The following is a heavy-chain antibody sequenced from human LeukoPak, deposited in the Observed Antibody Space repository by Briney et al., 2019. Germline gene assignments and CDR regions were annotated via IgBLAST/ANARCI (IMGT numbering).Heavy chain of an antibody. CDR2: IWYDGSNK. D-gene: IGHD3-10*01. CDR1: GFTFSSYG. V-gene: IGHV3-33*01. J-gene: IGHJ6*02. Sequence: GRSLRLSCAASGFTFSSYGMHWVRQAPGKGLEWVAVIWYDGSNKYYADSVKGRFTTSRDNSKNTLYLQMNSLRAEDTAVYYCARKSAYYGSGSSIGYYYYYGMDVWGQGTTVTVSS. CDR3: ARKSAYYGSGSSIGYYYYYGMDV.